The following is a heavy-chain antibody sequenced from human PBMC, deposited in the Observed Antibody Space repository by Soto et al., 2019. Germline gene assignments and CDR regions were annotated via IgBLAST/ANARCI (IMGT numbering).Heavy chain of an antibody. CDR1: CGSISSYY. V-gene: IGHV4-4*07. J-gene: IGHJ5*02. CDR2: IYTSGST. D-gene: IGHD5-12*01. CDR3: ARDRGGYGDNWFDP. Sequence: SETLSFTCTVSCGSISSYYWSWIRQPAGKGLEWIGRIYTSGSTNYNPSLKSRVTMSVDTSKNQFSLKLSSVTAADTAVYYCARDRGGYGDNWFDPWGQGTLVTVSS.